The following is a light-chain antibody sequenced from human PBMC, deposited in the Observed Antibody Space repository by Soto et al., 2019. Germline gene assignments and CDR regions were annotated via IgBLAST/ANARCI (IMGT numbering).Light chain of an antibody. CDR2: AAS. CDR3: EQSYSALLFT. V-gene: IGKV1-39*01. Sequence: DIQMTQFPSSLSASVGDRVTITCRASQTIDRYLNWYQQKPGKVPKLLIYAASNLQSGVPARFSGSGSGTDFTLTITRLQPEDFATYYCEQSYSALLFTFGPGTKGDI. J-gene: IGKJ3*01. CDR1: QTIDRY.